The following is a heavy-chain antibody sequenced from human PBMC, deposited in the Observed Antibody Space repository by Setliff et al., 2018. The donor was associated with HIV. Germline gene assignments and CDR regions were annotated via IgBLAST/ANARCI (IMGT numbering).Heavy chain of an antibody. Sequence: ETLSLSCAASGFTFSSYAITWVRQAPGKGLEWVSAISGSGDSTFYADSVQGRFTISRDNSKNTLYLQMNSLRAEDTAVYYCAKAQWLLSHWGFDPWGQGTLVTVSS. J-gene: IGHJ5*02. CDR1: GFTFSSYA. CDR3: AKAQWLLSHWGFDP. CDR2: ISGSGDST. V-gene: IGHV3-23*01. D-gene: IGHD3-3*01.